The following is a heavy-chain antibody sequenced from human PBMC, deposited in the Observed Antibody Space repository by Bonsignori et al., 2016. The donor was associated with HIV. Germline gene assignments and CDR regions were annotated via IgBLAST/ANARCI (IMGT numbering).Heavy chain of an antibody. CDR2: ISTDNGDT. J-gene: IGHJ4*02. Sequence: WVRQAPGQGLEWMGWISTDNGDTTYAQKLQGRVTMTTDTSTSTAYMELRSLRSDDTAVYYCARDLHHYDSSRGGYWGQGTLVTVSS. V-gene: IGHV1-18*01. CDR3: ARDLHHYDSSRGGY. D-gene: IGHD4-11*01.